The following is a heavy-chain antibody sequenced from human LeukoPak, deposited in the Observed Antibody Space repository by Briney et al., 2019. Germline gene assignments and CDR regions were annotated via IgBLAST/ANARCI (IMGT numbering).Heavy chain of an antibody. CDR1: GFPLRSYV. J-gene: IGHJ4*02. CDR3: AKAYVSTTWTPWDY. Sequence: AAGSLRLSCAASGFPLRSYVMSWVRQAPGKGLEWVAIIRGDGGSTYFADSVKGRFTVSRDNSKSTLYLHMNTLRVEDTAVYYCAKAYVSTTWTPWDYWGQGTLVTVSS. D-gene: IGHD1-1*01. CDR2: IRGDGGST. V-gene: IGHV3-23*01.